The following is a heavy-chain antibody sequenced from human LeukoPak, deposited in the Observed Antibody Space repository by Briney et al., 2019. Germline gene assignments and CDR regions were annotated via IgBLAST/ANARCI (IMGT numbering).Heavy chain of an antibody. Sequence: KPSETLSLTCTVSGGSISSSSYYWGWIRQPPGKGLEWIGSIYYSGSTNYNPSLKSRVTISVDTSKNQFSLKLSSVTAADTAVYYCARGGYYYDSSGYYSYYFDYWGQGTLVTVSS. CDR1: GGSISSSSYY. J-gene: IGHJ4*02. CDR2: IYYSGST. V-gene: IGHV4-39*07. CDR3: ARGGYYYDSSGYYSYYFDY. D-gene: IGHD3-22*01.